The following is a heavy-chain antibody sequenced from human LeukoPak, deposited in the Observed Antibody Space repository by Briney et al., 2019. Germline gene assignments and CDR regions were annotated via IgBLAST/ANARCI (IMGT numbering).Heavy chain of an antibody. CDR3: ARGMTTVTGFNWFDP. V-gene: IGHV3-30-3*01. CDR1: GFTFRTYA. D-gene: IGHD4-17*01. J-gene: IGHJ5*02. Sequence: PGRSLRLSCVVSGFTFRTYAMHWVRQAPGKGLEWVAVVSYDGSNKYYADSVKGRFTISRDNAKNSLYLQMNSLRDEDTAVYYCARGMTTVTGFNWFDPWGQGTLVIVSS. CDR2: VSYDGSNK.